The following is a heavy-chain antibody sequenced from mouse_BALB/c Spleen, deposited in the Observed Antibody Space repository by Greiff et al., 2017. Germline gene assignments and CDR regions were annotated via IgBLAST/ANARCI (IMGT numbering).Heavy chain of an antibody. J-gene: IGHJ4*01. Sequence: VQLQQSGAELVRPGALVKLSCKASGFNIKDYYMHWVKQRPEQGLEWIGWIDPENGNTIYDPKFQGKASITADTSSNTAYLQLSSLTSEDTAVYYCARIRLRYAMDYWGQGTSVTGSA. CDR1: GFNIKDYY. CDR2: IDPENGNT. V-gene: IGHV14-1*02. CDR3: ARIRLRYAMDY. D-gene: IGHD2-4*01.